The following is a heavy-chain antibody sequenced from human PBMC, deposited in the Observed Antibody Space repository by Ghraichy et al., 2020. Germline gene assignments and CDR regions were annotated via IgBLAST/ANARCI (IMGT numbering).Heavy chain of an antibody. CDR3: AGFSRNGYCSSTSCYSWGKGGVDI. V-gene: IGHV4-59*08. D-gene: IGHD2-2*02. J-gene: IGHJ3*02. Sequence: SETLSLTCTVSGGSISSYYWSWIRQPPGKGLEWIGYIYYSGSTNYNPSLKSRVTISVDTSKNQFSLKLSSVTAADTAVYYCAGFSRNGYCSSTSCYSWGKGGVDIWGQGTMVTVSS. CDR2: IYYSGST. CDR1: GGSISSYY.